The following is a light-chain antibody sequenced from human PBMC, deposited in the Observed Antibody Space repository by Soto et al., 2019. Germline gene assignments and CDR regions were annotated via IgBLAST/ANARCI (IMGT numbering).Light chain of an antibody. CDR1: SIDVGGDNY. J-gene: IGLJ2*01. CDR2: GVT. Sequence: QSALTQPASVSGSPGQSITISCTGTSIDVGGDNYVSWYQHHPGKAPKLMIYGVTNRPSGVSIRFSGSKSGNTASLTISGLLPEDEADYYCTSYIHRRTLVVFGGGTKLTVL. CDR3: TSYIHRRTLVV. V-gene: IGLV2-14*01.